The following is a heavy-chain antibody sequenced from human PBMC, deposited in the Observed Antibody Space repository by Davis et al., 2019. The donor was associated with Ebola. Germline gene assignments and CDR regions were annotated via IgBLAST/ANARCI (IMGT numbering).Heavy chain of an antibody. J-gene: IGHJ6*02. D-gene: IGHD1-20*01. Sequence: GESLKISCKVSGYSFSNYWIGWVRQMPGKGLEWMGISNPADSDTRYSPSFQGQVTISADKSISTAYLQWSSLKASDTAMYYCARAEGNNWNVPAYGIDVWGQGTTVTVSS. CDR2: SNPADSDT. V-gene: IGHV5-51*01. CDR1: GYSFSNYW. CDR3: ARAEGNNWNVPAYGIDV.